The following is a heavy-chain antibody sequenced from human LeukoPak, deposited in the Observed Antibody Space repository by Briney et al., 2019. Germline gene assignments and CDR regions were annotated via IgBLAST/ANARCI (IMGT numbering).Heavy chain of an antibody. D-gene: IGHD1-26*01. CDR1: GASISSGSTATRFYS. CDR2: IYHGGTI. CDR3: ARHPTYSGSYPLAFDI. Sequence: SETLSLTCSVSGASISSGSTATRFYSWSWIRQTPGKGLEWIAYIYHGGTIYYNPSLKSRITISVDASLNQFSLRLRSVSAADTAVYYCARHPTYSGSYPLAFDIWGQGTMVTVSS. V-gene: IGHV4-30-2*01. J-gene: IGHJ3*02.